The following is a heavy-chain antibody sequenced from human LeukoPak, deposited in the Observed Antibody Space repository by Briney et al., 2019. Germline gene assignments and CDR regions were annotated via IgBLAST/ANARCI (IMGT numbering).Heavy chain of an antibody. V-gene: IGHV4-34*01. D-gene: IGHD5-24*01. Sequence: SETLSLTCAVYGGSFSGYYWSWIRQPPGKGLEWIGEINHSGSTNHNPSLKSRVTISVDTSKNQFSLKLSSVTAADTAVYYCARGIRWLRLYYYYGMDVWGQGTTVTVSS. CDR3: ARGIRWLRLYYYYGMDV. CDR1: GGSFSGYY. J-gene: IGHJ6*02. CDR2: INHSGST.